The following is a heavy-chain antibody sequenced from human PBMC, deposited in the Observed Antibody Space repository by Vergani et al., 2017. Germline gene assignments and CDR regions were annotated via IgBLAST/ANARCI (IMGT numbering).Heavy chain of an antibody. CDR1: GFTFSSYG. Sequence: VQLLESGGGLVQPGGSLRLSCAASGFTFSSYGMHWVRQAPGKGLEWVAVISYDGSNKYYADSVKGRFTISRDNSKNTLYLQMNSLRAEDTAVYYCARDRRLMTTVVKGAYYYGMDVWGQGTTVTVSS. V-gene: IGHV3-30*03. D-gene: IGHD4-23*01. CDR3: ARDRRLMTTVVKGAYYYGMDV. CDR2: ISYDGSNK. J-gene: IGHJ6*02.